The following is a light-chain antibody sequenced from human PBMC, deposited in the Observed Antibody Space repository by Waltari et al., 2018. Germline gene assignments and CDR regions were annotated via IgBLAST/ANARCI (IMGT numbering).Light chain of an antibody. Sequence: EIVMTQSPATLSVSPGERATLSCRASQSVSSNLAWYQQEPGQAPRLLIYGASTRATGSPARFSGSGSGTEFTLTISSLQSEDFAVYYCQQYNNWPPYTFGQGTKLEIK. CDR1: QSVSSN. CDR3: QQYNNWPPYT. V-gene: IGKV3-15*01. J-gene: IGKJ2*01. CDR2: GAS.